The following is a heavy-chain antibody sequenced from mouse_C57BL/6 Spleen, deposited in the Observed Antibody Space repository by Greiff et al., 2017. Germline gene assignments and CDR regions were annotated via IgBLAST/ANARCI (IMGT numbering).Heavy chain of an antibody. V-gene: IGHV1-26*01. CDR2: INPNNGGT. D-gene: IGHD1-1*01. CDR1: GYTFTDYY. CDR3: ARKDYGSSSSMDY. Sequence: EVKLQQSGPELVKPGASVKISCKASGYTFTDYYMNWVKQSHGKSLEWIGDINPNNGGTSYNQKFKGKATLTVDKSSSTAYMELRSLTSEDSAVYYCARKDYGSSSSMDYWGQGTSVTVSS. J-gene: IGHJ4*01.